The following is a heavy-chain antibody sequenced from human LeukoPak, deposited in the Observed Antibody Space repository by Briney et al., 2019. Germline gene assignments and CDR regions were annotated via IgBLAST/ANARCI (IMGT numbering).Heavy chain of an antibody. D-gene: IGHD3-10*01. J-gene: IGHJ4*02. CDR3: ARAYLGSGSYAEDY. CDR2: INHSGGT. V-gene: IGHV4-34*01. CDR1: GGSFSGYY. Sequence: SETLSLTCAVYGGSFSGYYWSWIRQPPGKGLEWIGEINHSGGTNYYPSLKIRVTISVDTSKNQFSLKLSSVTAADTAVYYCARAYLGSGSYAEDYWGQGTLVTVSS.